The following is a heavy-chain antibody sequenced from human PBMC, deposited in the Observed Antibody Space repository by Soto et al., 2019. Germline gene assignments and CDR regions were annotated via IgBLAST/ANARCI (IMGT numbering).Heavy chain of an antibody. D-gene: IGHD3-22*01. CDR1: GFTFSRYG. CDR3: AKAAMIVVVMEGFSDY. V-gene: IGHV3-30*18. CDR2: ISYDGSNK. J-gene: IGHJ4*02. Sequence: HPGGSLRLSCAASGFTFSRYGMHWVRQAPGKGPEWVAVISYDGSNKYYVDSVKGRFTISRDNSKNTLYLQMNSLRAEDTAVYYCAKAAMIVVVMEGFSDYWGQGTLVTVSS.